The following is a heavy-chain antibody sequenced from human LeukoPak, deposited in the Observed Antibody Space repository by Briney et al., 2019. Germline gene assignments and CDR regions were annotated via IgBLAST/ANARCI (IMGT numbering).Heavy chain of an antibody. CDR3: ASEGRYSSGWYPAYYFDY. CDR1: GYSISSGYY. V-gene: IGHV4-38-2*02. CDR2: IYYSGST. J-gene: IGHJ4*02. Sequence: PSETLSLTCTVSGYSISSGYYWGWIRQPPGKGLEWIGSIYYSGSTYYNPSLKSRVTISVDTSKNQFSLKLSSVTAADTAVYYCASEGRYSSGWYPAYYFDYWGQGTLVTVSS. D-gene: IGHD6-19*01.